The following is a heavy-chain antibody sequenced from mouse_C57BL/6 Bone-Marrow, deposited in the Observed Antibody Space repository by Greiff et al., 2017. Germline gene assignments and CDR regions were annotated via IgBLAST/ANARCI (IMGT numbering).Heavy chain of an antibody. CDR2: IHPNSGST. V-gene: IGHV1-64*01. D-gene: IGHD2-4*01. CDR3: ARSDYDPWYFDV. Sequence: QVQLQQPGAELVKPGASVKLSCKASGYTFTSYWMHWVMQRPGQGLAWIGMIHPNSGSTNYNEKFKSKATLTVDKTSSTAYMQLSSLTSEDSAVYYCARSDYDPWYFDVWGTGTTVTDSS. CDR1: GYTFTSYW. J-gene: IGHJ1*03.